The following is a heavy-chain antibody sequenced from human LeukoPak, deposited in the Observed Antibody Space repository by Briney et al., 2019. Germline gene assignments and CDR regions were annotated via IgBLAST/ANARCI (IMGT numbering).Heavy chain of an antibody. J-gene: IGHJ3*02. Sequence: GGSLRLSCAASGFTFSSYSMKWVRQAPGKGLQWVSSISSSGSYTYYADSVKGRFTLSRDNAKNSLYLQMNSLRAEDTAVYYCATELAADAFDIWGQGTTVTVSS. CDR2: ISSSGSYT. D-gene: IGHD6-13*01. CDR1: GFTFSSYS. CDR3: ATELAADAFDI. V-gene: IGHV3-21*01.